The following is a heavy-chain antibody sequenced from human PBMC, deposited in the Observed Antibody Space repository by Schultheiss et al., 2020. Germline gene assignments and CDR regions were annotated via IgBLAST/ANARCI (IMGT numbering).Heavy chain of an antibody. CDR2: VSHRGST. Sequence: SETLSLTCAVSGGSISSSNWWSWVRQPPGNGLEWNGEVSHRGSTAFTPSLRTRVTISVDTSKNQFSLKLSSVTAADTAVYYCARDRGGIAARRGRYYYGMDVWGKGTTVTVSS. D-gene: IGHD6-6*01. CDR3: ARDRGGIAARRGRYYYGMDV. V-gene: IGHV4-4*02. J-gene: IGHJ6*04. CDR1: GGSISSSNW.